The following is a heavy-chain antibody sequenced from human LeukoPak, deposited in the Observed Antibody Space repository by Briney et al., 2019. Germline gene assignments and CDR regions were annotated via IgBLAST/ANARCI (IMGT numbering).Heavy chain of an antibody. CDR1: GGSISSSSYY. D-gene: IGHD6-19*01. J-gene: IGHJ5*02. V-gene: IGHV4-39*01. CDR2: IYYSGST. CDR3: ASLYSSGWYGWFDP. Sequence: PSETLSFTCTVSGGSISSSSYYWGWIRQPPGKGLEWIGSIYYSGSTYYNPSLKSRVTISVDTSKNQFSLKLSSVTAADTAVYYCASLYSSGWYGWFDPWGQGTLVTVSS.